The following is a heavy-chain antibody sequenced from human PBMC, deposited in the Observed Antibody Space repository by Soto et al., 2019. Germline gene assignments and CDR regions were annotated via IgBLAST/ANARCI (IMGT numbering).Heavy chain of an antibody. V-gene: IGHV3-64D*06. J-gene: IGHJ4*02. CDR2: ISSNGGST. CDR3: VKVDSSSSRGPPDY. D-gene: IGHD6-6*01. Sequence: GGSLRLSCSASGFTFSSYAMHWVRQAPGKGLEYVSAISSNGGSTYYADSVKGRFTISRDNSKNTLYLQMSSLRAEDTAVYYCVKVDSSSSRGPPDYWGQGTLVTVSS. CDR1: GFTFSSYA.